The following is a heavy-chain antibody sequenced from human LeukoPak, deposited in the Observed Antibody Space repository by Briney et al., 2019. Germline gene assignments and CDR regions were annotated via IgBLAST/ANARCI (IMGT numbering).Heavy chain of an antibody. V-gene: IGHV1-69*13. CDR3: ASPPHDYGDYVVGYVY. CDR1: GGTFSSYA. Sequence: GASVKVSCKASGGTFSSYAISWVRQAPGQGLEWMGGIIPIFGTANYAQKFQGRVTITADESTSTAYMELSSLRSEDTAVYYCASPPHDYGDYVVGYVYWGQGTLVTVSS. CDR2: IIPIFGTA. D-gene: IGHD4-17*01. J-gene: IGHJ4*02.